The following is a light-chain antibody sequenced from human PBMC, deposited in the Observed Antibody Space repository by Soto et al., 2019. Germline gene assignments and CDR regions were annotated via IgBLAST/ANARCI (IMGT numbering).Light chain of an antibody. J-gene: IGKJ3*01. V-gene: IGKV1-27*01. Sequence: DIQMTQSPTSLSASVGDRVTIICRASQGIGNFVAWYQKKPGKAPKPLIYPASTLQSGVPSRFSGSGSGTDFTLTINSLQPEDVATYSCQKYSSVPVFGPGTKVEIK. CDR2: PAS. CDR1: QGIGNF. CDR3: QKYSSVPV.